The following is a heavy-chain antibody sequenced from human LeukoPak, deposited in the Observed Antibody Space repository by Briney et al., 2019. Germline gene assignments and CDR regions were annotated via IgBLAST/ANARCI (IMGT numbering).Heavy chain of an antibody. J-gene: IGHJ3*02. Sequence: SGSTNYNPSLKSRVPKSVDTSKNQFSLKLSSVTAADTAVYYCARRTQFEYSRPRGAFDIWGQGTMVTVSS. V-gene: IGHV4-4*09. CDR2: SGST. CDR3: ARRTQFEYSRPRGAFDI. D-gene: IGHD6-6*01.